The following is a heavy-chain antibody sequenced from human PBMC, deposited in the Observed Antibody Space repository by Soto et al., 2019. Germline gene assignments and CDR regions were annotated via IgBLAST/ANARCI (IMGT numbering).Heavy chain of an antibody. CDR1: GFNFDDYA. Sequence: PGGSLRFTCATSGFNFDDYAMHWVRQVPGKGLEWISGISWEGGRIGYADSVEGRFTISRDNAKNSLYLEMNSLRSEDTALYYCAKDHDEDFGYDLDYFNYWGRGTLVTVSS. J-gene: IGHJ4*02. CDR2: ISWEGGRI. V-gene: IGHV3-9*01. CDR3: AKDHDEDFGYDLDYFNY. D-gene: IGHD5-12*01.